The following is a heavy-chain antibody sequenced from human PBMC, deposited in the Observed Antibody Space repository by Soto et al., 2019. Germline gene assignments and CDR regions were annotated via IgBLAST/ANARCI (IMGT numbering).Heavy chain of an antibody. V-gene: IGHV3-23*01. J-gene: IGHJ4*02. Sequence: EVPLLESGGGLVQPGGSLRLSCAASGFTFSSYAMRWVRQAPVKGLEWVSAISGSGGSTYYADSVKGRFTISRDNSKNTLYLQMNSLRAEDTAVYYCASRGSGSYYDYWGQGTLVTVSS. D-gene: IGHD1-26*01. CDR1: GFTFSSYA. CDR3: ASRGSGSYYDY. CDR2: ISGSGGST.